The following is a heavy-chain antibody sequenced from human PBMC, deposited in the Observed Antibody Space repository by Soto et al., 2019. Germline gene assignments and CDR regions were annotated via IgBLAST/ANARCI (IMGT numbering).Heavy chain of an antibody. Sequence: EVQLVESGGGLVKPGGSLRLSCAASGFTFSSYSMNWVRQAPGQGLEWVSSISSSRSYIYYADSVKGRFTISRDNAKNSLYLQMNSLRAEDTAVYYCARDGGEEYVDIYYGMAVWGQGTTVTVSS. J-gene: IGHJ6*02. CDR1: GFTFSSYS. V-gene: IGHV3-21*01. D-gene: IGHD3-10*01. CDR3: ARDGGEEYVDIYYGMAV. CDR2: ISSSRSYI.